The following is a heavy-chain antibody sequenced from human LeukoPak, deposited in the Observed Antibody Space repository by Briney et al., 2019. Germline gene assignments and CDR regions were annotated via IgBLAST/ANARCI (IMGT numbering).Heavy chain of an antibody. V-gene: IGHV1-69*04. Sequence: ASVKVSCKASGGTFSSSAISWVRQAPGQGLEWMGRISPILGISYYAQRFQGRVTITADKSTSTANMELSSLRSEDTAVYYCARAVGVGRGTYFDLWGRGTLVTVSS. CDR3: ARAVGVGRGTYFDL. J-gene: IGHJ2*01. D-gene: IGHD1-1*01. CDR2: ISPILGIS. CDR1: GGTFSSSA.